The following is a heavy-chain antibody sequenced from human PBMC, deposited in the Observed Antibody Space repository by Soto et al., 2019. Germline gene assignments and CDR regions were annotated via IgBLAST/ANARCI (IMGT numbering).Heavy chain of an antibody. D-gene: IGHD4-4*01. J-gene: IGHJ4*02. CDR2: ISYDGSNK. V-gene: IGHV3-30*18. CDR3: AKDRTHDYTGWYSDY. Sequence: QVRLVESGGGVVQPGRSLRLSCAASGFIFSSDGMHWDRQAPGKGLEWVAVISYDGSNKYYADSVKGRFTISRDNSKNTLYLQMNSLRAEDTAVYYCAKDRTHDYTGWYSDYWGQGTLVTVSS. CDR1: GFIFSSDG.